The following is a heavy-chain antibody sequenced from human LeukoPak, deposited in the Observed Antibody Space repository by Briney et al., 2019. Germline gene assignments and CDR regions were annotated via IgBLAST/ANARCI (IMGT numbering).Heavy chain of an antibody. V-gene: IGHV1-69*13. D-gene: IGHD6-13*01. CDR2: IIPLFGRT. CDR3: TKGFQAAGTGWFDP. Sequence: SVKVSCKTSGGTFSTYAINWVRQAPGQGLEWMGRIIPLFGRTNYAQKFHDRVTITADESTSTAYMILSSLRSEDTAIYYCTKGFQAAGTGWFDPWGQGTLVTVSS. CDR1: GGTFSTYA. J-gene: IGHJ5*02.